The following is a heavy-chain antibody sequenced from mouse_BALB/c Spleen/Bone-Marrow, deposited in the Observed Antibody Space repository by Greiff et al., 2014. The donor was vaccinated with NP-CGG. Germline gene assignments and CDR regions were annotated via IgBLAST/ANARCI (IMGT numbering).Heavy chain of an antibody. CDR1: GYTFSNYW. D-gene: IGHD3-1*01. Sequence: VQLQQSGTVLARPGAAVKMSCKASGYTFSNYWMHWVKQRPGQGLEWIGTIYPGNSDTTYNQKSKGKAKLTAVTSTSTAYMDLSSLTNEDSAVYYCTTLARTNFDYWGQGTTLPVPS. CDR3: TTLARTNFDY. J-gene: IGHJ2*01. V-gene: IGHV1-5*01. CDR2: IYPGNSDT.